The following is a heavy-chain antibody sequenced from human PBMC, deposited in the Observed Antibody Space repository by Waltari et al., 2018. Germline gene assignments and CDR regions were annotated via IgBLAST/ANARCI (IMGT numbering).Heavy chain of an antibody. D-gene: IGHD3-22*01. J-gene: IGHJ4*02. CDR3: ARGHYDSSGYPTYFDS. CDR1: GFSFDRSA. CDR2: IRSKAYGGTA. V-gene: IGHV3-49*04. Sequence: EVQLVESGGGLVQPGRSLRLSCSVSGFSFDRSAMGWVRLAPGKGLEWVGFIRSKAYGGTAEHATSVKGRFTISREDSDGIAYLQMNSLKAEDTAVYYCARGHYDSSGYPTYFDSWGQGVLVTVSS.